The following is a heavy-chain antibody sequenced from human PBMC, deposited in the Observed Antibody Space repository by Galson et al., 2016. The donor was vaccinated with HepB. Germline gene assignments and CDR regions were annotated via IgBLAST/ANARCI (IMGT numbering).Heavy chain of an antibody. Sequence: SLRLSCAASGFTFSTFTMNWVRQAPGKGLECVSQISSSSVNIYYADSVKGRFTISRDNAKNSLYLQMNSLRAEDTAVYYCVRDTDSSSSLKGGYWGQGNLVTVSS. CDR1: GFTFSTFT. CDR3: VRDTDSSSSLKGGY. J-gene: IGHJ4*02. D-gene: IGHD3-22*01. V-gene: IGHV3-48*01. CDR2: ISSSSVNI.